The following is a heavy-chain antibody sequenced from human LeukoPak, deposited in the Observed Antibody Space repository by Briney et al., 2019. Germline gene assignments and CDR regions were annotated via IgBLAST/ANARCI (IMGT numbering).Heavy chain of an antibody. CDR1: GGSIRSSYYY. J-gene: IGHJ4*02. CDR2: ILYGGST. V-gene: IGHV4-61*05. CDR3: ARVSLTMIFNY. D-gene: IGHD3-22*01. Sequence: SETLSLTCTVSGGSIRSSYYYWGWIRQPPGKGLEWIGYILYGGSTSYNPSLKSRVTISVDTSKNQVSLQLSSVTAADTAVYYCARVSLTMIFNYWGQGILVTVSS.